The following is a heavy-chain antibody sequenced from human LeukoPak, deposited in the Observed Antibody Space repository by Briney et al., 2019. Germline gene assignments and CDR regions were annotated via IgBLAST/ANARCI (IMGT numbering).Heavy chain of an antibody. J-gene: IGHJ6*02. CDR1: GGSISSYY. CDR3: ARYNWNYEDYYYYGMDV. V-gene: IGHV4-59*01. CDR2: IYYSGST. Sequence: PSETLSLTCTVSGGSISSYYWSWIRQPPGKGLEWIGYIYYSGSTNYNPSLKSRVTISVDTSKNQFSLKLSSVTAADTAVYYCARYNWNYEDYYYYGMDVWGQGTTVTVSS. D-gene: IGHD1-7*01.